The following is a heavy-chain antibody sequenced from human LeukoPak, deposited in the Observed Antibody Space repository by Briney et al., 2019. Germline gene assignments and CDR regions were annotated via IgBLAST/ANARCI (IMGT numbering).Heavy chain of an antibody. Sequence: SETLCLTCTVSGGSISSYYWSWIRQPPGKGPEWIGCIYYGGSTNYNPSLKSRVIISVDMSKNQFSLKLSSVTAADTAVYYCARHAIVGATFNWFDPWGQGTLVTVSS. CDR1: GGSISSYY. J-gene: IGHJ5*02. CDR3: ARHAIVGATFNWFDP. V-gene: IGHV4-59*08. CDR2: IYYGGST. D-gene: IGHD1-26*01.